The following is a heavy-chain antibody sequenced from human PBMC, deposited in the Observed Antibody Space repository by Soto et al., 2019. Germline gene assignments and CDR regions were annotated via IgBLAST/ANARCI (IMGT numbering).Heavy chain of an antibody. CDR2: ISAYNGDT. V-gene: IGHV1-18*01. D-gene: IGHD3-22*01. J-gene: IGHJ5*02. Sequence: ASVKVSCKASGYTFSSYAINWVRQAPGQGLEWMGWISAYNGDTNYAQKVQGRVTMTADTSTSTVYMELRSLRFDDTAVYYCARAYYRDNSVDPNWFDPWGQGTLVTVSS. CDR1: GYTFSSYA. CDR3: ARAYYRDNSVDPNWFDP.